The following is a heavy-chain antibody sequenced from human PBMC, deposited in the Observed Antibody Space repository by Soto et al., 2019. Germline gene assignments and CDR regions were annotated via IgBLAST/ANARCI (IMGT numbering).Heavy chain of an antibody. D-gene: IGHD6-19*01. Sequence: PXDSLTISCKGSGYSFTSYWISWVRQMPGKGLEWMGRIDPSDSYTNYSPSFQGHVTISADKSISTAYLQWSSLKASDTAMYYCARHVGSSGWYDLFDYWGQGTLVTVSS. CDR3: ARHVGSSGWYDLFDY. CDR2: IDPSDSYT. CDR1: GYSFTSYW. V-gene: IGHV5-10-1*01. J-gene: IGHJ4*02.